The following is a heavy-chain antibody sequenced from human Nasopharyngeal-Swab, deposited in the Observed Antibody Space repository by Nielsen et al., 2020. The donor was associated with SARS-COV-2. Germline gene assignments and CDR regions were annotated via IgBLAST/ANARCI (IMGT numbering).Heavy chain of an antibody. J-gene: IGHJ5*02. D-gene: IGHD3-10*01. CDR1: GYTFINHD. V-gene: IGHV1-8*01. CDR3: ARGGSSLGANLEDP. Sequence: ASVKVSCKASGYTFINHDINWVRQSTGKGLEWMGWMTPNSGNTGYAQKFKGRVTMTRNTSTRTAYLELRSLRSEDTAVYYCARGGSSLGANLEDPWGQGTLVIVSS. CDR2: MTPNSGNT.